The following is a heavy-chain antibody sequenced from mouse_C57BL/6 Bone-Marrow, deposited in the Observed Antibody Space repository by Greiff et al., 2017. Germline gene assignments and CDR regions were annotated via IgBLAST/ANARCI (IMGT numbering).Heavy chain of an antibody. Sequence: QVQLKQPGAELVKPGASVKLSCKASGYTFTSYWMQWVKQRPGQGLEWIGEIDPSDSYTNYNQKFKGKATLTVDTSSSTAYMQLSSLTSEDSAVYDCARVGQPDYFDYWGQGTTLTVSS. CDR3: ARVGQPDYFDY. CDR2: IDPSDSYT. V-gene: IGHV1-50*01. D-gene: IGHD6-1*01. J-gene: IGHJ2*01. CDR1: GYTFTSYW.